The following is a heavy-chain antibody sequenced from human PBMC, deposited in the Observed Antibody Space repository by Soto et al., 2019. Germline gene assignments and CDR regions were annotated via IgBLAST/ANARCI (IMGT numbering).Heavy chain of an antibody. CDR1: GVSITTSSYF. CDR3: PNNFRGDYYFFQH. J-gene: IGHJ1*01. V-gene: IGHV4-39*01. CDR2: VYYSVST. D-gene: IGHD2-21*02. Sequence: SETLSLTCSVSGVSITTSSYFWGWIRQPPGKGLEWIGSVYYSVSTYYNPSLKSRVTVSVDTSKNQFSLKLTSVTAADTAVYYCPNNFRGDYYFFQHWGQGTLVTVS.